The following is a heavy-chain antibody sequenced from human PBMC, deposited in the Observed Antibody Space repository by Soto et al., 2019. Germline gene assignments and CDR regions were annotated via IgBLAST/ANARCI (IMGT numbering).Heavy chain of an antibody. CDR1: GGTFSSYA. V-gene: IGHV1-69*12. CDR3: ARVRGGAAAGTMEGGWFDP. Sequence: QVQLVQSGAEVKKPGSSVKVSCKASGGTFSSYAISWVRQAPGQGLEWMGGIIPIFGTANYAQKFQGRVTITADESTSTAYMELSILRSEDTAVYYCARVRGGAAAGTMEGGWFDPWGQGTLVTVSS. J-gene: IGHJ5*02. CDR2: IIPIFGTA. D-gene: IGHD6-13*01.